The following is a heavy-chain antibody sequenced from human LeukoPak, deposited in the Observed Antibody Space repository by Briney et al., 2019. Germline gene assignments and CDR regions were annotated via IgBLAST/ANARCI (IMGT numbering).Heavy chain of an antibody. CDR2: IYPGDSDT. D-gene: IGHD3-10*01. V-gene: IGHV5-51*01. Sequence: GESLKISCKGSGYSFTSYWIGWVRQMPGKGLEWMGIIYPGDSDTRYSPSFQGQVTISADKSISTAYLQWSSLKASDTAMYYCARPRWGFGEDNWFDPWGQGTLVTVSS. J-gene: IGHJ5*02. CDR1: GYSFTSYW. CDR3: ARPRWGFGEDNWFDP.